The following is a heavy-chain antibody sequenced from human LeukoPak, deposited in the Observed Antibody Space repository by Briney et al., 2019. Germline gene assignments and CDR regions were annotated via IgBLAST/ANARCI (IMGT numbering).Heavy chain of an antibody. D-gene: IGHD2-2*01. V-gene: IGHV3-53*01. CDR1: GFTVSSNY. J-gene: IGHJ5*02. CDR3: ARASWRYCSSTSCYGNWFDP. CDR2: IYSGGST. Sequence: GGSLRLSCAASGFTVSSNYMSWVRQAPGKGLEWVSVIYSGGSTYYADSVKGRFTIFRDNSKNTVYLQMNSLRAEDTAVYYCARASWRYCSSTSCYGNWFDPWGQGTLVTVSS.